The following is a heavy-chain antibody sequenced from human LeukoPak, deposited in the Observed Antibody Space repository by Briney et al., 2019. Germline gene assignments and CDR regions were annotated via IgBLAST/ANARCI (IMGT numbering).Heavy chain of an antibody. J-gene: IGHJ6*03. V-gene: IGHV3-74*01. D-gene: IGHD7-27*01. Sequence: GGSPRLSCAASGFTFSSYWMHWVRQDPGKGLVWVSRINIDGGGTSYADSVKGRFTISRDNAKNTPYLQMNSLRAEDTAAYYCAKVRPGYYYMDVWGKGTTVTVSS. CDR1: GFTFSSYW. CDR2: INIDGGGT. CDR3: AKVRPGYYYMDV.